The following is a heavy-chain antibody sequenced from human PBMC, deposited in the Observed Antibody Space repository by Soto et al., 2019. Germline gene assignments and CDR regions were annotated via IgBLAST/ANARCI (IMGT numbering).Heavy chain of an antibody. J-gene: IGHJ4*02. V-gene: IGHV2-5*02. CDR1: GFSLTTSGVG. Sequence: QITLNESGPTQVKPRQTLTLTCTFSGFSLTTSGVGVGWIRQSPGKAPEWLALIYWDDDKRYSPSLTSRLTITNDTSKNQVGLTMADLDPADTATYYCAHRVLRTVFGLVTTTAIYFDFWGQGTPVAVSS. D-gene: IGHD3-3*01. CDR2: IYWDDDK. CDR3: AHRVLRTVFGLVTTTAIYFDF.